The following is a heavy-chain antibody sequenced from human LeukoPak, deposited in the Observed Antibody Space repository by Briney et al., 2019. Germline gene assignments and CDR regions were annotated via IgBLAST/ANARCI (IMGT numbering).Heavy chain of an antibody. CDR1: GFTFSSYW. J-gene: IGHJ6*02. V-gene: IGHV3-7*01. CDR2: IKQDGSEK. Sequence: GGSLRLSCAASGFTFSSYWMSWVRQAPGKGLEWVANIKQDGSEKYYVDSVKGRFTISRDNAKNSLYLQMNSLRAEDTAVYYCARVFDSYMRPYYYDSSGGMDVWGQGTTVTVSS. D-gene: IGHD3-22*01. CDR3: ARVFDSYMRPYYYDSSGGMDV.